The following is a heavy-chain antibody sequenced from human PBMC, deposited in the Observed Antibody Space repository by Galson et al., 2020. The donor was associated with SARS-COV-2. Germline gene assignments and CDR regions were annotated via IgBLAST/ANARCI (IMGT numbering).Heavy chain of an antibody. Sequence: ASVKVSCKASGYTFTSYDINWVRQATGQGLEWMGWMNPNSGNTGYAQKFQGRVTITRNTSISTAYMELSSLRSEDTAVYYCARTTTVTTPEYWYFDLWGRGTLVTVSS. V-gene: IGHV1-8*03. CDR1: GYTFTSYD. D-gene: IGHD4-17*01. J-gene: IGHJ2*01. CDR2: MNPNSGNT. CDR3: ARTTTVTTPEYWYFDL.